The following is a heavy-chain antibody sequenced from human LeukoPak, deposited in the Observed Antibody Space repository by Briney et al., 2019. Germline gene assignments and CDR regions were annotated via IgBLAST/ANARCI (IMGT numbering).Heavy chain of an antibody. CDR3: TRPTMVRGAWDY. Sequence: ASVKVSCKASGYTFTSYGISWVRQAPGQGPEWMGWISAYSTYNGNTNYAQKFQGRVTMTTDTSTSTAYMELRSLRSADTAVYYCTRPTMVRGAWDYWGQGTLVTVSS. CDR2: ISAYSTYNGNT. D-gene: IGHD3-10*01. J-gene: IGHJ4*02. V-gene: IGHV1-18*01. CDR1: GYTFTSYG.